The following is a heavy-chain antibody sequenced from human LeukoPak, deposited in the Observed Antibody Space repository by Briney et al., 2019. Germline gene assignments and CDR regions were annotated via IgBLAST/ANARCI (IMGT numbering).Heavy chain of an antibody. CDR1: GFSISTYV. CDR2: ISSNGRDI. V-gene: IGHV3-21*01. D-gene: IGHD5-18*01. J-gene: IGHJ4*02. Sequence: GGSLRLSCAASGFSISTYVMNWVRQAPGQGPEWVSSISSNGRDILYADSVKGRFTISRDTSKNSLYLQMNSLRADDTALYYCAREDTPMSTNLMVFWGQGALVTVSS. CDR3: AREDTPMSTNLMVF.